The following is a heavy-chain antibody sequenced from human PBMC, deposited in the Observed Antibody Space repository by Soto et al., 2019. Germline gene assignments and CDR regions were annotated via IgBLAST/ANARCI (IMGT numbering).Heavy chain of an antibody. V-gene: IGHV1-18*01. Sequence: QVQLVQSGAEVKKPGASVKVSCKASGYTFTSYGISWVRQAPGQGLEWMGWISAYNGNTNYAQKLQGRVTMTTDTSTSTAYMELRSLRSDDTAVYYCARSMGTGILTGYYPYYCYGMDVWGQGTTVTVSS. CDR3: ARSMGTGILTGYYPYYCYGMDV. J-gene: IGHJ6*02. CDR2: ISAYNGNT. D-gene: IGHD3-9*01. CDR1: GYTFTSYG.